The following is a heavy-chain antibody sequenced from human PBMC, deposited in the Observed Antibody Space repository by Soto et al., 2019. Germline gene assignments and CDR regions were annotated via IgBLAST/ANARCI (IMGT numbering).Heavy chain of an antibody. CDR3: ARIGYSSSSLDY. V-gene: IGHV3-7*01. CDR1: GFTFSNYW. D-gene: IGHD6-6*01. J-gene: IGHJ4*02. Sequence: SLRLSCVASGFTFSNYWMTWVRQAPGKGLEWVANLNQDGSTIYYLDSVKGRFTVSRDNAKNSQYLQMNSLRAEDTAVYYCARIGYSSSSLDYWGQGTLVTVSS. CDR2: LNQDGSTI.